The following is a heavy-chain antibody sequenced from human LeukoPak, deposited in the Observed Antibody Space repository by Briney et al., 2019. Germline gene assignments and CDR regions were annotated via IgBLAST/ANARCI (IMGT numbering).Heavy chain of an antibody. CDR1: GGSISSYY. Sequence: SETLSLTCTVSGGSISSYYWSWIRQPAGKGLERIGRIYTSGITNYNPSLKSRVTISVDTSKKQFSLKLSSVTAADTAVYYCAGNYYGSGSYYSEDRYWGQGTLVTVSS. D-gene: IGHD3-10*01. J-gene: IGHJ4*02. CDR3: AGNYYGSGSYYSEDRY. CDR2: IYTSGIT. V-gene: IGHV4-4*07.